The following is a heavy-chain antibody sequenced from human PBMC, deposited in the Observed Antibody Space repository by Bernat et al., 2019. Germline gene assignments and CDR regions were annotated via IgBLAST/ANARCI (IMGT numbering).Heavy chain of an antibody. CDR2: ISYDGNDQ. J-gene: IGHJ4*01. D-gene: IGHD4-23*01. V-gene: IGHV3-30*18. Sequence: QVQLVESGGGVVQSGRSLRLSCAASGFTFSTNGMHWVRQAPGKGLEWVAIISYDGNDQYYADSVKGRFTISRDNSKNTLYLQMNSLTTDDTAVYYCAKGAYGANSGCDYWGHGTLVTVSS. CDR1: GFTFSTNG. CDR3: AKGAYGANSGCDY.